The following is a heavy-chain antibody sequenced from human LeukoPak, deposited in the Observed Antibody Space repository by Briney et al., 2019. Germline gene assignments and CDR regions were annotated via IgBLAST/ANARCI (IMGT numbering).Heavy chain of an antibody. V-gene: IGHV3-48*02. CDR3: ASSGSYRADY. D-gene: IGHD1-26*01. J-gene: IGHJ4*02. CDR2: ITASGTAM. CDR1: GFTFSSYS. Sequence: GGSLRLSCAASGFTFSSYSMNWVRQAPGKGLEWVSHITASGTAMFYADSVKGRFTISRDNAKNSLYLQMNSLRDEDTAVYYCASSGSYRADYWGQGTLVTVSS.